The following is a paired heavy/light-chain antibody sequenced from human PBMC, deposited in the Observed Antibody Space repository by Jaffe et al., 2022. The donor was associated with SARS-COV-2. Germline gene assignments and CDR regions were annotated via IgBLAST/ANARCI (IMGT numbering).Heavy chain of an antibody. V-gene: IGHV3-48*02. CDR1: GFTFSSYN. Sequence: EVQLVESGGGLVQPGGSLRLSCAASGFTFSSYNMNWVRQAPGKGLEWLSYISSSSSTIYYADSVKGRFTISRDNAKNSLYLQMNSLRDEDTAVYYCARVYSSSWPVAEDYGMDVWGQGTTVTVSS. J-gene: IGHJ6*02. CDR3: ARVYSSSWPVAEDYGMDV. CDR2: ISSSSSTI. D-gene: IGHD6-13*01.
Light chain of an antibody. V-gene: IGKV3-11*01. CDR3: QQRSNWPLT. CDR2: DAS. J-gene: IGKJ3*01. Sequence: EIVLTQSPATLSLSPGERGTLSCRASQSVSRHLAWYQQKPGQAPRLLIYDASNRATGIPARFSGSGSGTDFTLTISSLEPEDFAVYYCQQRSNWPLTFGPGTKVDIK. CDR1: QSVSRH.